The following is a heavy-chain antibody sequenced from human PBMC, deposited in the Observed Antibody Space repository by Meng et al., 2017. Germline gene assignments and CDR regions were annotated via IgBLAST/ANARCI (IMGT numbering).Heavy chain of an antibody. CDR3: ARFYGSGTFEVHDY. D-gene: IGHD3-10*01. V-gene: IGHV4-61*01. Sequence: VQLAEAGQGLVRPSETLSLTCTVSGGSVSSGSYYWSWIRQPPGKGLEWIGLIHYSGSRNYNPSLKSRVTMSVDTSKNQVSLRLTSVTAADTAVYYCARFYGSGTFEVHDYWGQGTLVTVSS. CDR2: IHYSGSR. J-gene: IGHJ4*02. CDR1: GGSVSSGSYY.